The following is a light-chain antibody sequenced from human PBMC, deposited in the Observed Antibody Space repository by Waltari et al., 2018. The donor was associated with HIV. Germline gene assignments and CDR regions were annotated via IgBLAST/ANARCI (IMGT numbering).Light chain of an antibody. Sequence: QSALTQPASVSGSPGQSITISCTGSSSDVGSYNLFSWYQQHPGKAPKLMIYEGINRPSGISNRFSGSKSGNTASLTISGLQDEDEADYYCCSYAGSSNWVFGGGTKLTVL. V-gene: IGLV2-23*01. J-gene: IGLJ3*02. CDR3: CSYAGSSNWV. CDR2: EGI. CDR1: SSDVGSYNL.